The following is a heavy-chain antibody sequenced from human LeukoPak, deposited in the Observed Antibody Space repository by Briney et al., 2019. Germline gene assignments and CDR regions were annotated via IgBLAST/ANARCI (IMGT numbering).Heavy chain of an antibody. CDR2: IWYDGSNK. CDR3: ARTFSIRYFDWLVDY. CDR1: GFTFSSYG. J-gene: IGHJ4*02. Sequence: PGGSLRLSCAASGFTFSSYGMHWVRQAPGKGLEWVAVIWYDGSNKYYADSVKGRFTISRDNSKNTLYLQMNSLRAEDTAVYYCARTFSIRYFDWLVDYWGQGTLVTVSS. D-gene: IGHD3-9*01. V-gene: IGHV3-33*01.